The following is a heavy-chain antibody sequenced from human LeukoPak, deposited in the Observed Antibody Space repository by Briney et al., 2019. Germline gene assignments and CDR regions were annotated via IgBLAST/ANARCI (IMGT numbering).Heavy chain of an antibody. V-gene: IGHV5-51*01. J-gene: IGHJ6*02. Sequence: GASLKISSKGACYGFTSYWNGWGRRMPEKGLECMESIYPGDSDGRYSPSLQGQVTISADKSISTAYLQWSSLKASDTAMYYCARHDCSSTSCYYYGMDVWGQGTTVTVSS. CDR2: IYPGDSDG. CDR1: CYGFTSYW. CDR3: ARHDCSSTSCYYYGMDV. D-gene: IGHD2-2*01.